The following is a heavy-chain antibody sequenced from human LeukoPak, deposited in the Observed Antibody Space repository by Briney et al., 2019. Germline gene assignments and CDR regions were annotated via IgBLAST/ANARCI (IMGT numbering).Heavy chain of an antibody. CDR3: ARDRGVRGVIRGWFDP. CDR2: LYHSRST. J-gene: IGHJ5*02. D-gene: IGHD3-10*01. V-gene: IGHV4-38-2*02. Sequence: PSETLSLTCAVSGYSISSGYYWGWIRQPPGKGLEWIGSLYHSRSTYYNPSLKSRVTISVDTSKNQFSLKLSSVTAADTAVYYCARDRGVRGVIRGWFDPWGQGTLVTVSS. CDR1: GYSISSGYY.